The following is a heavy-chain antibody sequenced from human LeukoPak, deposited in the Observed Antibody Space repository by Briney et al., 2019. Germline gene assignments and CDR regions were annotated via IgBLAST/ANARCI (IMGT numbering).Heavy chain of an antibody. J-gene: IGHJ4*02. D-gene: IGHD6-6*01. CDR1: RGPITSYY. Sequence: SETLSLTCTVSRGPITSYYWSWIRQPPGKGLEWIGHVYYSGSTNSNPSLKSRVTISVDTSKNQVSLKLRSVTAADTAVYFCARQRALYSSSDYWGRGTQVTVSS. V-gene: IGHV4-59*08. CDR2: VYYSGST. CDR3: ARQRALYSSSDY.